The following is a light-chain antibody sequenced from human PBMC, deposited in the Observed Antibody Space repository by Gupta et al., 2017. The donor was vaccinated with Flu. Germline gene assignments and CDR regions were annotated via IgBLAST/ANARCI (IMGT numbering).Light chain of an antibody. CDR2: STN. CDR3: AEWDDSLKGLV. CDR1: SSNIGSNT. J-gene: IGLJ3*02. Sequence: QSVLTQPPSASGTPGQRVTISCSGSSSNIGSNTVNWYQQLPGTDNKPLIDSTNQRPYGVNDRFSCYPPGNSESREIRGLKSEDEADDYCAEWDDSLKGLVFGGGTKLTVL. V-gene: IGLV1-44*01.